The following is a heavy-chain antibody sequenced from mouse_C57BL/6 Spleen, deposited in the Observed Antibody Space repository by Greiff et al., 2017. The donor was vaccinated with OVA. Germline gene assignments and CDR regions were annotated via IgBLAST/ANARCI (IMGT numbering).Heavy chain of an antibody. J-gene: IGHJ4*01. Sequence: EVQGVESGGGLVKPGGSLKLSCAASGFTFSSYAMSWVRQTPEKRLEWVATISDGGSYTYYPDNVKGRFTISRDNAKNNLYLQMSHLKSEDTAMYYCARDGTTVAYAMDYWGQGTSVTVSS. D-gene: IGHD1-1*01. CDR1: GFTFSSYA. V-gene: IGHV5-4*01. CDR2: ISDGGSYT. CDR3: ARDGTTVAYAMDY.